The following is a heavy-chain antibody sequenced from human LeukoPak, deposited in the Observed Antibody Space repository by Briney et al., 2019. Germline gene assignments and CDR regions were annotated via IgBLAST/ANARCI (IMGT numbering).Heavy chain of an antibody. CDR1: GDSVSTNSAG. V-gene: IGHV6-1*01. Sequence: SQTLSLTCAISGDSVSTNSAGWNWIRQSPSRGLEWLGRTYYRSKWFYDFAVSVKSRVTIIPDTSKNQFSLQLNSVTPDDTAVYYCTRQHCSSTSCYSYNWFDPWGQGTLVTVSS. D-gene: IGHD2-2*01. CDR3: TRQHCSSTSCYSYNWFDP. J-gene: IGHJ5*02. CDR2: TYYRSKWFY.